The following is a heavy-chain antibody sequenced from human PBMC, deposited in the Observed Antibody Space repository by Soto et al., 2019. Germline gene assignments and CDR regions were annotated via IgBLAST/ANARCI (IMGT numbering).Heavy chain of an antibody. D-gene: IGHD2-15*01. Sequence: ASVKVSCKASRYTFTSLDINWVRQATGQGLEWMGWMNPNSGSTGSAQKFQGRVAMTRDTSINTAYMELSSLRSDDTAVYYCARGRGYSDGIDYWGQGTLVTVSS. J-gene: IGHJ4*02. CDR1: RYTFTSLD. V-gene: IGHV1-8*01. CDR2: MNPNSGST. CDR3: ARGRGYSDGIDY.